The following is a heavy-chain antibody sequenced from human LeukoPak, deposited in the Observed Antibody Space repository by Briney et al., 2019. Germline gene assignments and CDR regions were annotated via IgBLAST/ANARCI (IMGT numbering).Heavy chain of an antibody. Sequence: SETLSLTCTVSGGSISSYYWSWIRQPPGKGLEWIGYIYYSGSTNYNPSLKSRVTISVDTSKNQFSLKLSSVTAADTAVYCCARLKAVAGIFDYWGQGTLVTVSS. CDR3: ARLKAVAGIFDY. CDR1: GGSISSYY. CDR2: IYYSGST. V-gene: IGHV4-59*08. J-gene: IGHJ4*02. D-gene: IGHD6-19*01.